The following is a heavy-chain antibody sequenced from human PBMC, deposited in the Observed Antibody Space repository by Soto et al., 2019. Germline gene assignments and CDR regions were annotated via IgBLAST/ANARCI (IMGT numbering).Heavy chain of an antibody. D-gene: IGHD4-17*01. CDR2: IYYSGST. J-gene: IGHJ5*02. CDR3: ARDRSDYGDYVRWFDP. Sequence: PSETLSLTCTVSGGSISSGGYYWSWIRQHPGKGLEWIGYIYYSGSTYYNPSLKSRVTISVDTSKNQFSLKLSSVTAADTAVYYCARDRSDYGDYVRWFDPWGQGTLVTVSS. V-gene: IGHV4-31*03. CDR1: GGSISSGGYY.